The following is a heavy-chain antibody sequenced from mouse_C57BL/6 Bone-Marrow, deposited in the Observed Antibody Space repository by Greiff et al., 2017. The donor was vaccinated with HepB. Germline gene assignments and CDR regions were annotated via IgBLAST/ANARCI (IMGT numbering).Heavy chain of an antibody. J-gene: IGHJ1*03. CDR3: ARLFYYGSSYVSDFDV. V-gene: IGHV1-75*01. D-gene: IGHD1-1*01. Sequence: VQRVESGPELVKPGASVKISCKASGYTFTDYYINWVKQRPGQGLEWIGWIFPGSGSTYYNEKFKGKATLTVDKSSSTAYMLLSSLTSEDSAVYFCARLFYYGSSYVSDFDVWGTGTTVTVSS. CDR2: IFPGSGST. CDR1: GYTFTDYY.